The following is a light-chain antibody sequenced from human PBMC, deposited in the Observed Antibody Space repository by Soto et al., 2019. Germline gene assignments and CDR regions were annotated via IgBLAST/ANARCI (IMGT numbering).Light chain of an antibody. CDR3: QSYDSSLSSYV. J-gene: IGLJ1*01. V-gene: IGLV1-40*01. Sequence: QSVLTQPPSVSGAPGQRVTISCTGSSSNIGAVYDVHWYQQLPGTAPKLLIYGNTNRPSVVPDRFSGSKSGTSASLAITGLHAEDEADYYCQSYDSSLSSYVFGTGTKVTVL. CDR2: GNT. CDR1: SSNIGAVYD.